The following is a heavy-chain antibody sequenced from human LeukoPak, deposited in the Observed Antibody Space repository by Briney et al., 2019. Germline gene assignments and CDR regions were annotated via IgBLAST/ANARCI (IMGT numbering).Heavy chain of an antibody. CDR2: ISAYNGNT. Sequence: GASVKVSCKAPGYTFTSYGISWVRQAPGQGLEWMRLISAYNGNTNYAQKLQGRVTMTTDTSTSTAYMELRSLRSDDTAVYYCARKSVDSSSWFSDYWGQGTLVTVSS. V-gene: IGHV1-18*01. J-gene: IGHJ4*02. CDR1: GYTFTSYG. CDR3: ARKSVDSSSWFSDY. D-gene: IGHD6-13*01.